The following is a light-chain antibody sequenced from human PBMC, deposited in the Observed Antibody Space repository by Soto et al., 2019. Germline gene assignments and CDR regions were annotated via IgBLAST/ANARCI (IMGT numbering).Light chain of an antibody. J-gene: IGKJ4*01. CDR3: QQHISWPLT. CDR2: GAS. V-gene: IGKV3-15*01. CDR1: QSIGDR. Sequence: EVVMTQSPATLSVSPGERASLSCRASQSIGDRLAWYQQKPGQPPRLLIYGASTRATGIPASFSGSGSETEFTLTISSLQSEDFAVYYCQQHISWPLTFGGGTKVE.